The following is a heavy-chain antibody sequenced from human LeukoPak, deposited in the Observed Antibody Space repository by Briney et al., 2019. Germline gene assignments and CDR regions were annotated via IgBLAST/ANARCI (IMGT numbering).Heavy chain of an antibody. CDR1: GYGFATYW. V-gene: IGHV5-51*01. CDR3: ARRIGQDGSGRSFDY. J-gene: IGHJ4*02. D-gene: IGHD3-10*01. Sequence: GESLKISCKGSGYGFATYWIAWLRQMPGKVLEWMGIIYPADSDTTYSPSFQGQVTISTDKSFSTAYLQWISLKASDTAMYYCARRIGQDGSGRSFDYWGQGTLVTVSS. CDR2: IYPADSDT.